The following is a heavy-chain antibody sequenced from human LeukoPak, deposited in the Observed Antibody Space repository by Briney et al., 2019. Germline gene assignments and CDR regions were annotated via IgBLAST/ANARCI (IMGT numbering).Heavy chain of an antibody. CDR2: VSGSGGST. D-gene: IGHD6-13*01. V-gene: IGHV3-23*01. CDR1: GFTFSSYA. Sequence: PGGSLRLSCAASGFTFSSYAMSWVRQAPGKGLEWVSAVSGSGGSTYYADSVKGRFTISRDNSKNTLYLQMNSLRAEDTAVYFCARVPDIAAAGNWFDPWGQGALVTVSS. CDR3: ARVPDIAAAGNWFDP. J-gene: IGHJ5*02.